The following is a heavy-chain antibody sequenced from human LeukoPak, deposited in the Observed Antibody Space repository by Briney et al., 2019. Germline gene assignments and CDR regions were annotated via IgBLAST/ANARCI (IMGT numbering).Heavy chain of an antibody. V-gene: IGHV3-30*02. CDR1: GFTFNNYG. CDR2: IRFDGNKI. J-gene: IGHJ4*02. Sequence: GGSLRLSCVASGFTFNNYGIHWVRQAPGKGLEWVAFIRFDGNKIFYGDSVKGRFTISRDNSKNTLYLQMSSLRAEDTAMYFCAKDLGWELPAEAYWGQGILVTVSS. CDR3: AKDLGWELPAEAY. D-gene: IGHD1-26*01.